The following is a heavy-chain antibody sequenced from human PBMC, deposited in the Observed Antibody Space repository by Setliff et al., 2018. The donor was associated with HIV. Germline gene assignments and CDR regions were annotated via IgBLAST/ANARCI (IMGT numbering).Heavy chain of an antibody. CDR2: INQSGGI. D-gene: IGHD5-12*01. CDR3: ATASGYDLFMGAFDI. Sequence: PSETLSLTCAVSGGPSRGYYWSWIRQPPGKGLEWIGEINQSGGINYNPSLKSRVTISIDTFKNQFSMKLYSVTAADTAVYYCATASGYDLFMGAFDIWGQGTMVTVSS. J-gene: IGHJ3*02. V-gene: IGHV4-34*01. CDR1: GGPSRGYY.